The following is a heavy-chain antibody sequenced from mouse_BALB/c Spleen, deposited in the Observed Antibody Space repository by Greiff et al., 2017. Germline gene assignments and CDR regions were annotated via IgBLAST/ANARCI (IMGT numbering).Heavy chain of an antibody. CDR1: GYTFTSYW. V-gene: IGHV1-7*01. CDR2: INPSTGYT. CDR3: ARSDYGYDY. J-gene: IGHJ2*01. D-gene: IGHD1-2*01. Sequence: QVHVKQSGAELAKPGASVKMSCKASGYTFTSYWMHWVKQRPGQGLEWIGYINPSTGYTEYNQKFKDKATLTADKSSSTAYMQLSSLTSEDSAVYYCARSDYGYDYWGQGTTLTVSS.